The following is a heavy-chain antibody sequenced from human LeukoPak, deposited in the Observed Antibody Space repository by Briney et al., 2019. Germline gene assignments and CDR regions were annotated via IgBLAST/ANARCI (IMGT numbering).Heavy chain of an antibody. CDR3: ARDGDTVLTRGYYYYIDV. D-gene: IGHD4-23*01. J-gene: IGHJ6*03. Sequence: GGSLRLSCAASGFTFNNYNMNWVRQTPGKGLEWVSSITRDSIYTFYADSVRGRFTISRDNAKNSLYLQMNSLRAEDTALYYCARDGDTVLTRGYYYYIDVWGKGTTFTVSS. CDR2: ITRDSIYT. CDR1: GFTFNNYN. V-gene: IGHV3-21*04.